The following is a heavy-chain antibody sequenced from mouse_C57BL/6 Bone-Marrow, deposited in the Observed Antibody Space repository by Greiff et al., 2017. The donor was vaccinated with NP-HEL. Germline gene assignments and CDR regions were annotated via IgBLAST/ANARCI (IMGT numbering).Heavy chain of an antibody. CDR1: GYTFTSYW. CDR2: IHPNSGST. Sequence: QLQQPGAELVKPGASVKLSCKASGYTFTSYWMHWVKQRPGQGLEWIGMIHPNSGSTNYNEKFKSKATLTVDKSSSTAYMRLSSLTSADSAVYYCARGASGSFAYWGQGTLVTVSA. CDR3: ARGASGSFAY. D-gene: IGHD3-1*01. J-gene: IGHJ3*01. V-gene: IGHV1-64*01.